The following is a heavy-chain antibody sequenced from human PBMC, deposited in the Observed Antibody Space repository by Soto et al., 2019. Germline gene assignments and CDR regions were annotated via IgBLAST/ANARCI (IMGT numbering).Heavy chain of an antibody. CDR3: ARASGRGWYNWFDP. D-gene: IGHD6-19*01. J-gene: IGHJ5*02. CDR1: GYTFSSYG. Sequence: GASVKVSCKASGYTFSSYGISWVRQAPGQGLEFVGGIIPKFGTTNYAQKFRGRVTITADESTSTAYMEVSSLRSEDTAVYYCARASGRGWYNWFDPWGQGTLVTVSS. V-gene: IGHV1-69*13. CDR2: IIPKFGTT.